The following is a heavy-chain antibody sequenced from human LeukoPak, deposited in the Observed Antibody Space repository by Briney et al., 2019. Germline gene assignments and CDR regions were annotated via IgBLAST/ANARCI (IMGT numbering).Heavy chain of an antibody. CDR1: GGSISGWY. CDR2: IYHSGST. V-gene: IGHV4-59*12. CDR3: ARAPDCSSTSCSTFDY. J-gene: IGHJ4*02. Sequence: SETLSLTCTVSGGSISGWYWSWIRQPPGKGLEWIGYIYHSGSTNYNPSLKSRVTISVDKSKNQFSLKLSSVTAADTAVYYCARAPDCSSTSCSTFDYWGQGTLVTVSS. D-gene: IGHD2-2*01.